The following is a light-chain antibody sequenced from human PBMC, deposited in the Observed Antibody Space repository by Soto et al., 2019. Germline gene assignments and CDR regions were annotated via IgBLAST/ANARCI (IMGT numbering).Light chain of an antibody. CDR3: QQLNSYPLT. Sequence: DIQLTQSPSCLSASVGDRVTITCRASQDMNTYIAWYQHTPGKAPKLLIYGASTLQSGVPARFSGSESGAVFTLRISSLQPEDFATYYCQQLNSYPLTFGGGTKVEIK. CDR2: GAS. V-gene: IGKV1-9*01. CDR1: QDMNTY. J-gene: IGKJ4*01.